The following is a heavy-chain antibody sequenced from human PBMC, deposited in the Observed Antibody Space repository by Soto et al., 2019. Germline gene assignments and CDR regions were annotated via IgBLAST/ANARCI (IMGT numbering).Heavy chain of an antibody. CDR2: INHSGST. CDR1: GKSFSGYY. D-gene: IGHD1-1*01. Sequence: PSETLSLTCAVYGKSFSGYYWSWIRQPPGKGLEWIGEINHSGSTNYNPSLKTRVTISVDTSKTQFSLRLTSVTAADTAVYYCAARNWNFYYYYALDVWGQGTTVTVSS. J-gene: IGHJ6*02. V-gene: IGHV4-34*01. CDR3: AARNWNFYYYYALDV.